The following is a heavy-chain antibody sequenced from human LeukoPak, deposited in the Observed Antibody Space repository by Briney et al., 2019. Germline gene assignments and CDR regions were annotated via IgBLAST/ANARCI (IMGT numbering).Heavy chain of an antibody. CDR1: GYTFTNYY. CDR2: INPRGGST. D-gene: IGHD7-27*01. CDR3: ARVRSGRGLPKTGEGHYFDY. Sequence: GASVKVSYKASGYTFTNYYMHWVRQAPGQGREGRGVINPRGGSTSYAQKFRGTVTMTRDPSTRTVFLELSSLRSEDTAVYYYARVRSGRGLPKTGEGHYFDYWGQGTLVTVSS. V-gene: IGHV1-46*01. J-gene: IGHJ4*02.